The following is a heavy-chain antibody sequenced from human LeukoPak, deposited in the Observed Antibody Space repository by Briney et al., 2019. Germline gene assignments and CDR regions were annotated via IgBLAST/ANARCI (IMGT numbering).Heavy chain of an antibody. J-gene: IGHJ4*02. D-gene: IGHD3-10*01. CDR1: GFTFSSYA. Sequence: GGSLRLSCAASGFTFSSYAMSWVRQAPGRGLEWVSAISGSGGSTYYADSVKGRFTISRDNSKNTLYLQMSSLRAEDTAVYYCAFHILLWFGELLDYWGQGTLVTVSS. CDR3: AFHILLWFGELLDY. V-gene: IGHV3-23*01. CDR2: ISGSGGST.